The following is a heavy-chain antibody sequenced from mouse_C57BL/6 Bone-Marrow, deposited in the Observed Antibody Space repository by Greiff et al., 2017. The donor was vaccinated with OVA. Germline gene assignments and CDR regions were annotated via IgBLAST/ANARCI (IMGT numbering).Heavy chain of an antibody. J-gene: IGHJ3*01. V-gene: IGHV1-59*01. CDR2: IDPSDSYT. Sequence: VQLQQPGAELVRPGTSVKLSCKASGYTFTSYWMHWVKQRPGQGLEWIGVIDPSDSYTNYNQKFKGKATLTVDTSSSTAYMQLSSLTSEDSAVYYCASPGGFAYWGQGTLVTVSA. CDR1: GYTFTSYW. CDR3: ASPGGFAY.